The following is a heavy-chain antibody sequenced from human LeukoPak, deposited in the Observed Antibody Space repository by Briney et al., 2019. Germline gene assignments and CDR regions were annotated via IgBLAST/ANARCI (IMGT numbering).Heavy chain of an antibody. J-gene: IGHJ5*02. CDR2: IYYSGST. CDR3: ANYGSGSYRFDP. CDR1: GGSISSGGYY. D-gene: IGHD3-10*01. Sequence: SETLSLTCTVSGGSISSGGYYWSWIRQHPGKGLEWIGYIYYSGSTYYNPSLKSRVTISVDTSKNQFSLKLSSVTAADTAMYYCANYGSGSYRFDPWGQGTLVTVSS. V-gene: IGHV4-31*03.